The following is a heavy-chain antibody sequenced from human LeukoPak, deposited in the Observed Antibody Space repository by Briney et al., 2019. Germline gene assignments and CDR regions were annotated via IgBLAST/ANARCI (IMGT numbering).Heavy chain of an antibody. Sequence: GASLRLSCAASGFTFSSYAMSWVRQAPGKGLEWVSAITGSGGNSYYADSVKGRFTISRDNSKNTVFLQMNSLRAEDTAVYYCAKWGDYDVLTGYYVSDYWGQGTLVTVSS. CDR3: AKWGDYDVLTGYYVSDY. V-gene: IGHV3-23*01. CDR2: ITGSGGNS. CDR1: GFTFSSYA. J-gene: IGHJ4*02. D-gene: IGHD3-9*01.